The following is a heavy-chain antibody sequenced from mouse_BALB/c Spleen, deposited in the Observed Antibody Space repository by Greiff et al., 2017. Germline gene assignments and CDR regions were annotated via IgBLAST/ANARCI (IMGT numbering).Heavy chain of an antibody. CDR3: ARSGGLRRGNWYFDV. V-gene: IGHV1-7*01. Sequence: QVQLQQSGAELAKPGASVKMSCKASGYTFTSYWMHWVKQRPGQGLEWIGYINPSTGYTEYNQKFKDKATLTADKSSSTAYMQLSSLTSEDSAVYYCARSGGLRRGNWYFDVWGAGTTVTVSS. CDR2: INPSTGYT. D-gene: IGHD2-4*01. CDR1: GYTFTSYW. J-gene: IGHJ1*01.